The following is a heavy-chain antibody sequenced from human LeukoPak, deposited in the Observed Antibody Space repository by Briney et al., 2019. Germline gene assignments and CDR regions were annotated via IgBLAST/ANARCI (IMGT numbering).Heavy chain of an antibody. V-gene: IGHV1-69*13. CDR3: ARGTPARPQDLGY. Sequence: SVKVSCKASGGTFSSSSISWVRQAPGQGLEWMGGIIPIFGTANYAQKFQGRVTITADESTSTAYMELSSLRSEDTAVYYCARGTPARPQDLGYWGQGTLVTVSS. CDR1: GGTFSSSS. J-gene: IGHJ4*02. CDR2: IIPIFGTA. D-gene: IGHD6-6*01.